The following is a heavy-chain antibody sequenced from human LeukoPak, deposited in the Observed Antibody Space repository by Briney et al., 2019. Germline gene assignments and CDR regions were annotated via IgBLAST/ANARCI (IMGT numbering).Heavy chain of an antibody. J-gene: IGHJ4*02. CDR3: AKVRGVVVVVAATYFDY. CDR1: GFTFSNYA. V-gene: IGHV3-23*01. CDR2: ISGSGGST. D-gene: IGHD2-15*01. Sequence: TGGSLRLSCAASGFTFSNYAMSWVRQAPGKGLEWVSAISGSGGSTYYADSVKGRFTISRDNSKNTLYLQMNSLRAEDTAVYYCAKVRGVVVVVAATYFDYWGQGTLVTVSS.